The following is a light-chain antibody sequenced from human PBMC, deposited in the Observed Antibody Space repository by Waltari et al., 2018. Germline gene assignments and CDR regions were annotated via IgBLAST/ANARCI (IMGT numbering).Light chain of an antibody. CDR3: SSYTPSTTHVV. Sequence: QSALTQSASVSGSPGQSITISCTGTSSDIGAYNYASWYQQHPGKAPKLIIYEVANRPSGVSDRFSGSKSGNTASLTISGLQAEDEADYYCSSYTPSTTHVVFGGGTKLTVL. CDR1: SSDIGAYNY. V-gene: IGLV2-14*01. J-gene: IGLJ2*01. CDR2: EVA.